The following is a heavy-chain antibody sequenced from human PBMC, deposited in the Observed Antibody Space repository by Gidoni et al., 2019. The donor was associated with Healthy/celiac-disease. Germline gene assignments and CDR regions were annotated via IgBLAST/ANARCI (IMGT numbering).Heavy chain of an antibody. CDR2: ISWNSGSI. CDR3: AKDSSSSLVPDYYNYYGMDV. Sequence: EVQLVESGGGLVQPGRSLRLSCAASGFTFDDYAMHWVRQAPGKGLEWVSGISWNSGSIGYADSGKGRFTISRDNANNSLYLQMNSLRAEDTALYYCAKDSSSSLVPDYYNYYGMDVWGQGTTVTVS. D-gene: IGHD6-6*01. CDR1: GFTFDDYA. J-gene: IGHJ6*02. V-gene: IGHV3-9*01.